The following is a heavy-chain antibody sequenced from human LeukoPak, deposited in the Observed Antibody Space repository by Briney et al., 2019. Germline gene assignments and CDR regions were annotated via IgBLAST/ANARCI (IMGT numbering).Heavy chain of an antibody. D-gene: IGHD3-9*01. CDR3: ARELPPDDILDY. Sequence: SVKVSCKASGGTFSSYAISRVRQAPGQGLEWMGGIIPIFGTANYAQKFQGRVTITADESTSTAYMELSSLRSEDTAVYYCARELPPDDILDYWGQGTLVTVSS. CDR1: GGTFSSYA. CDR2: IIPIFGTA. J-gene: IGHJ4*02. V-gene: IGHV1-69*13.